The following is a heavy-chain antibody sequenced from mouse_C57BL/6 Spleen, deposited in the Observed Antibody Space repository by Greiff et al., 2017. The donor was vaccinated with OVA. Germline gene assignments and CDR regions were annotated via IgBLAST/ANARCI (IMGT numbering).Heavy chain of an antibody. CDR1: GYSFTGYY. Sequence: VQLQQSGPELVKPGASVKISCKASGYSFTGYYMNWVKQSPEKSLEWIGEINPSTGGTTYNQKFKAKATLTVDKSSSTAYMQLKILTSEDSAVYYCARGVGNYLYYFDYWGQGTTLTVSS. V-gene: IGHV1-42*01. D-gene: IGHD2-1*01. CDR2: INPSTGGT. J-gene: IGHJ2*01. CDR3: ARGVGNYLYYFDY.